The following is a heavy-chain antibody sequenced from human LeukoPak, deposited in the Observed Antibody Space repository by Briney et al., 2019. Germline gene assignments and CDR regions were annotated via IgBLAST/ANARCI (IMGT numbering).Heavy chain of an antibody. V-gene: IGHV3-30-3*01. J-gene: IGHJ4*02. CDR2: ISYDGSNK. D-gene: IGHD3-10*01. CDR1: GFTFSSYA. Sequence: GSLRLSCAASGFTFSSYAMHWVRQAPGKGPEWVAVISYDGSNKYYADSVKGRFTISRDNSKNTLYLQMNSLRAEDTAVYYCAREPYGSGSYGYFDYWGQGTLVTVSS. CDR3: AREPYGSGSYGYFDY.